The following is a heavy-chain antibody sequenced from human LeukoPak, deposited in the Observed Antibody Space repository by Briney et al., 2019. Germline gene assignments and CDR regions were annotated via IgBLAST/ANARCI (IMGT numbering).Heavy chain of an antibody. CDR3: ARSAVGAPGPEAFDI. V-gene: IGHV4-4*07. J-gene: IGHJ3*02. CDR1: GDSMASYY. CDR2: IYTSGST. D-gene: IGHD1-26*01. Sequence: SETLSLACTVSGDSMASYYWSWIRQPAGKGLEWIGRIYTSGSTNYNPSLKSRVTMSVDTSKNQFSLKLSSVTAADTAVYYCARSAVGAPGPEAFDIWGQGTMVTVSS.